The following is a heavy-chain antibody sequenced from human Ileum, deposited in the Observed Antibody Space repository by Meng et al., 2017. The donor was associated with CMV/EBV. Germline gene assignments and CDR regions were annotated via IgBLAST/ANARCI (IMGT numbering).Heavy chain of an antibody. D-gene: IGHD2-21*02. J-gene: IGHJ4*02. CDR3: TKYCGGDCYRGND. CDR2: LSSGGSYI. Sequence: ASGFTFSSFGMHWVRQAPGKGLEWVAGLSSGGSYIRYADSVRGRFTISRDNSKSTLYLQMNSLRTEDTAVYYSTKYCGGDCYRGNDWGQGTLVTVSS. CDR1: GFTFSSFG. V-gene: IGHV3-30*18.